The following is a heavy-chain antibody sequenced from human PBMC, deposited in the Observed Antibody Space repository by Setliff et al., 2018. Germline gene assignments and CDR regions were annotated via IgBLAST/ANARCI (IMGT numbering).Heavy chain of an antibody. CDR2: ISSSSSYI. V-gene: IGHV3-21*01. D-gene: IGHD1-26*01. CDR3: ASGQWELLNY. CDR1: GFTFSSYS. J-gene: IGHJ4*02. Sequence: PGGSLRLSCAASGFTFSSYSMNWVRQAPGKGLEWVSSISSSSSYIYYADSVKGRFTISRDNAKNSLYLQMNSLRAEDTAVYYCASGQWELLNYWGQGTLVTVSS.